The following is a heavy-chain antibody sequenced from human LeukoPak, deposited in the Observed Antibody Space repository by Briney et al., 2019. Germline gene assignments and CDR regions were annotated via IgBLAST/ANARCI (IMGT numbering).Heavy chain of an antibody. CDR3: ARVAYGSGIIFDY. CDR2: IYYSGST. J-gene: IGHJ4*02. D-gene: IGHD3-10*01. Sequence: SETLSLTCTVSGGSISSGGYYWSWIRQHPGKGLEWIGYIYYSGSTYYNPSLKSRVTISVDTSKSQFSLKLSSVTAADTAVYYCARVAYGSGIIFDYWGQGTLVTVSS. CDR1: GGSISSGGYY. V-gene: IGHV4-31*03.